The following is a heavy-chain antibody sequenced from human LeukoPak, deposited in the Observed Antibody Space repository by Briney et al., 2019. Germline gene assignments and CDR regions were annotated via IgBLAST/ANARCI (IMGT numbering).Heavy chain of an antibody. CDR3: ARDRNGYSSGWYGY. J-gene: IGHJ4*02. CDR2: INTNTGNP. Sequence: ASVKVSCKASGYTFTSYVIHWVRQAPGQGLEWMGWINTNTGNPTYAQGFTGRFVFSLDTSVSTAYLQISSLKAEDTAVYYCARDRNGYSSGWYGYWGQGTLVTVSS. D-gene: IGHD6-19*01. CDR1: GYTFTSYV. V-gene: IGHV7-4-1*02.